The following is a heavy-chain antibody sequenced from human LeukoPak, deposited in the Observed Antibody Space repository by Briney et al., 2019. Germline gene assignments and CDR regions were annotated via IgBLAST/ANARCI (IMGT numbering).Heavy chain of an antibody. J-gene: IGHJ3*02. CDR3: AKRLPVVGTTGRAFDI. CDR1: GFTVSSNY. Sequence: GGSLRLSCAASGFTVSSNYMSWVRQAPGKGLEWVSAITSSGDYTYYADSVRGRFTFSRDNSKNTLYLQMNSLRAEDTALYYCAKRLPVVGTTGRAFDIWGLGTMVTVSS. CDR2: ITSSGDYT. V-gene: IGHV3-23*01. D-gene: IGHD1-7*01.